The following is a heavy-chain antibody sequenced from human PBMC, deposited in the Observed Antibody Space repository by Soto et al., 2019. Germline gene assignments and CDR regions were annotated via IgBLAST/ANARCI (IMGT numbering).Heavy chain of an antibody. Sequence: EVQLVESGGGLAKPGGSLRLSCAASGFLFSSYGMNWVRLSPGRGLEWISSIISTSTYIEYADSVKGRFIISRDNAENSLLLQMNSLRAEDTAVYYCTRDRSAGMVFPDFDFWGQGALVTVSS. D-gene: IGHD3-10*01. J-gene: IGHJ4*02. V-gene: IGHV3-21*04. CDR1: GFLFSSYG. CDR2: IISTSTYI. CDR3: TRDRSAGMVFPDFDF.